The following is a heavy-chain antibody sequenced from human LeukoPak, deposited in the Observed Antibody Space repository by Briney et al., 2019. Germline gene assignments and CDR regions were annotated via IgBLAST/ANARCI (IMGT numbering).Heavy chain of an antibody. J-gene: IGHJ3*02. CDR3: AKVRGQDSIRDGYNSWRRGDRDAFDI. Sequence: PGGSLRLSCAASGFTFSSYAMSWVRQAPGKGLEWVSAISGSGGSTYYADSVKGRFTISRDNSKNTLYLQMNSLRAEDTAVYYCAKVRGQDSIRDGYNSWRRGDRDAFDIWGQGTMVTVSS. D-gene: IGHD5-24*01. CDR1: GFTFSSYA. CDR2: ISGSGGST. V-gene: IGHV3-23*01.